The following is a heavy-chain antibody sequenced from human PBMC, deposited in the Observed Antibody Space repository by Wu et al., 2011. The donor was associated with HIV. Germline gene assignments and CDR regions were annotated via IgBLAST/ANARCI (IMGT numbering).Heavy chain of an antibody. V-gene: IGHV3-30*02. Sequence: QVQLVESGEAWSSLGSLRLSCAASGFTFSSYGMHWVRQAPGKGLEWVAFIRYDGSNKYYADSVKGRFTISRDNSKNTLYLQMNSLRAEDTAVYYCAKDPRAEWELASYYYYYGMDVVGQGTTVTVSS. J-gene: IGHJ6*02. CDR1: GFTFSSYG. CDR3: AKDPRAEWELASYYYYYGMDV. D-gene: IGHD1-26*01. CDR2: IRYDGSNK.